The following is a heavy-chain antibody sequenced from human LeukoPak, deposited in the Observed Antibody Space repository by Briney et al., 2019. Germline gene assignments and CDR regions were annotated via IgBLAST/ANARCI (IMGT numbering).Heavy chain of an antibody. CDR1: GYTFTSYY. CDR2: INPSGGST. CDR3: ARGGGLLWFGELLPQLVNGMDV. J-gene: IGHJ6*02. D-gene: IGHD3-10*01. Sequence: ASVKVSCKASGYTFTSYYMHWVRQAPGQGLEWMGIINPSGGSTSYAQKFQGRVTMTRDTSTSTVYMELSSLRSEDTAVYYCARGGGLLWFGELLPQLVNGMDVWGQGTTVTVSS. V-gene: IGHV1-46*01.